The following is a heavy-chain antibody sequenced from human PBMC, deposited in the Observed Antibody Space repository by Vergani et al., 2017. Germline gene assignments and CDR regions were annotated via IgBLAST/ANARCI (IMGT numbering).Heavy chain of an antibody. V-gene: IGHV4-59*01. J-gene: IGHJ5*02. Sequence: QVQLQESGPGLVKSSETLSLTCSVSGGSMSGYYWSWIRQPPGKELEWIGYIYHSGSTNYNPSLETRVTISGDTSKNQFSLKLNSVTAADTAVYYCGRVADFYGLWSRLLDLWGQGILVTVSS. D-gene: IGHD3-10*01. CDR1: GGSMSGYY. CDR3: GRVADFYGLWSRLLDL. CDR2: IYHSGST.